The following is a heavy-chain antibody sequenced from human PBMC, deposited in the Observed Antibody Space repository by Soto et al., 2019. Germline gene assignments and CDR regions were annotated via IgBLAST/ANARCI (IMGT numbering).Heavy chain of an antibody. D-gene: IGHD3-22*01. CDR2: IWYDGSNK. Sequence: QVQLVESGGGVVQPGRSLRLSCAASGFTFSSYGMHWVRQAPGKGLEWVAVIWYDGSNKYYADSVKGRFTISRDNSKNTLYLQMNSLRAEDTAVYYCAQGRSGYYFRYWGQGTLVTVSS. CDR3: AQGRSGYYFRY. CDR1: GFTFSSYG. V-gene: IGHV3-33*06. J-gene: IGHJ4*02.